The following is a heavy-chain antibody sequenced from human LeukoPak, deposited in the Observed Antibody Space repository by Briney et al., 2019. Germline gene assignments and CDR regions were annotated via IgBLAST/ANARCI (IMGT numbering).Heavy chain of an antibody. CDR3: ARELLTYYDFWSGYYPFDY. CDR1: GFTFSSYW. Sequence: GGSLRLSCAASGFTFSSYWMHWVRQAPGKGLVWVSRINSDGSSTSYADSMKGRFTISRDNAKNTLYLQMNSLRAEDTAVYYCARELLTYYDFWSGYYPFDYWGQGTLVTVSS. V-gene: IGHV3-74*01. D-gene: IGHD3-3*01. J-gene: IGHJ4*02. CDR2: INSDGSST.